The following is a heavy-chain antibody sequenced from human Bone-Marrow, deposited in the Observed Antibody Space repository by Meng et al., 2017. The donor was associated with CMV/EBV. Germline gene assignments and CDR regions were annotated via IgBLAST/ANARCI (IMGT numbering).Heavy chain of an antibody. D-gene: IGHD3-22*01. CDR3: AITTLVAAFDI. J-gene: IGHJ3*02. V-gene: IGHV3-7*01. CDR2: IKQDGSEK. CDR1: GFRLRSYW. Sequence: GESLKISCAASGFRLRSYWMNWVRQAPGKGLEWVANIKQDGSEKYYVDSVKGRFTISRDNAKNSLYLQMNSLRAEDTAVYYCAITTLVAAFDIWGQGTMVTVSS.